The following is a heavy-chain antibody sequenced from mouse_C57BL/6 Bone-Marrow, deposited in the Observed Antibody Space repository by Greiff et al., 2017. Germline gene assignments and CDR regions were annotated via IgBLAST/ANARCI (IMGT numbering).Heavy chain of an antibody. CDR2: IYYSGTI. D-gene: IGHD1-1*01. J-gene: IGHJ4*01. CDR1: GISITTGNYR. Sequence: VQLQESGPGLVKPSQTVFLTCTVTGISITTGNYRWSWIRQFPGNKLEWIGYIYYSGTITYNPSLTSRTTITRDTPKNQFFLEMNSLTAEDTATYYCARDTYYGSSLYAMDYWGQGTSVTVSS. CDR3: ARDTYYGSSLYAMDY. V-gene: IGHV3-5*01.